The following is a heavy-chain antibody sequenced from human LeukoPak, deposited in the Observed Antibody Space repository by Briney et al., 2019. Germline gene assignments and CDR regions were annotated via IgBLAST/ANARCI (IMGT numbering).Heavy chain of an antibody. V-gene: IGHV3-23*01. D-gene: IGHD3-9*01. J-gene: IGHJ4*02. CDR3: AKGLVNDWSALEY. CDR1: GFAFSSYA. CDR2: ISGSGGTT. Sequence: PGGSLRLSCAASGFAFSSYAMTWVRQAPGKGLESVSAISGSGGTTYSADSVRGRFTISRDNSKNTLYLQMNSLRAEDTAIYYCAKGLVNDWSALEYWGQGTLVTVSS.